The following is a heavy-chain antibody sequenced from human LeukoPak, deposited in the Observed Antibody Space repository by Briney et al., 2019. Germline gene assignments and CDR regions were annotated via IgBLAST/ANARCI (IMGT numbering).Heavy chain of an antibody. CDR3: AGGYRYYYDSSGWGAFDI. D-gene: IGHD3-22*01. V-gene: IGHV1-2*02. J-gene: IGHJ3*02. CDR1: GYIFTGYY. Sequence: GASVKVSCKASGYIFTGYYMHWVRQAPGQGLEWMGWINPNSGGTNYAQKFQGRVTMTRDTSISTAYMELSRLRSDDTAVYYCAGGYRYYYDSSGWGAFDIWGQGTMVTVSS. CDR2: INPNSGGT.